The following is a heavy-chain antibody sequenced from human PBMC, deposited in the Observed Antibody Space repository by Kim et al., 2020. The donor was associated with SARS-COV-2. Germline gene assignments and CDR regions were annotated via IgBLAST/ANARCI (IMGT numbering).Heavy chain of an antibody. CDR2: IYYSGST. Sequence: SETLSLTCTVSGGSISSGGYYWSWIRQHPGKGLEWIGYIYYSGSTYYNPSLKSRVTISVDTSKNQFSLKLRSVTAADTAVYYCARAPALRYFDHTYYYYGMDVWGQGTTVTVSS. D-gene: IGHD3-9*01. V-gene: IGHV4-31*03. CDR1: GGSISSGGYY. CDR3: ARAPALRYFDHTYYYYGMDV. J-gene: IGHJ6*02.